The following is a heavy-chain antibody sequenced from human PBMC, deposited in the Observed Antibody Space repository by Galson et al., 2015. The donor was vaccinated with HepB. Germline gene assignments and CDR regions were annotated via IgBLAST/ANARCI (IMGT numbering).Heavy chain of an antibody. Sequence: CAISGDSVSSNSAAWNWIRQSPSRGLEWLGRTYYRSKWYNDYAVSVKSRITINPDTSKNQFSLQLNSVTPEDTAVYYCARERYCSSTSCYTRPADSRYYYYYYGMDVWGQGTTVTVSS. J-gene: IGHJ6*02. V-gene: IGHV6-1*01. CDR2: TYYRSKWYN. CDR1: GDSVSSNSAA. CDR3: ARERYCSSTSCYTRPADSRYYYYYYGMDV. D-gene: IGHD2-2*02.